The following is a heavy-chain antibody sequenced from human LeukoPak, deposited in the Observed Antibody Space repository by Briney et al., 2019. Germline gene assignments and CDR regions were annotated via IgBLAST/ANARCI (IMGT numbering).Heavy chain of an antibody. CDR2: IDSDGSST. CDR3: VRDNLYYYDSSGYWFDY. J-gene: IGHJ4*02. V-gene: IGHV3-74*01. Sequence: GGSPRLSCAASGFTFSSYWMHWVRQAPGKGLVWVSRIDSDGSSTSYADSVKGRFTISRDNAKNTLYLQMNSLRAEDTAVYYCVRDNLYYYDSSGYWFDYWGQGTLVTVSS. D-gene: IGHD3-22*01. CDR1: GFTFSSYW.